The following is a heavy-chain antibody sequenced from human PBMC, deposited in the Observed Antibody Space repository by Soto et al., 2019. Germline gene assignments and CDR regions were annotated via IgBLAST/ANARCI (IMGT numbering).Heavy chain of an antibody. D-gene: IGHD3-3*01. CDR1: GYAFTSWG. V-gene: IGHV1-18*01. CDR3: ARETADYYDFWSGYHAAMDV. CDR2: ISAYNGNT. Sequence: LVKFSCSPSGYAFTSWGLRWVRQAPGQGLEWMGWISAYNGNTNYAQKLQGRVTMTTDTSTSTAHMELRSLRSDDTAVYYCARETADYYDFWSGYHAAMDVWGKGTTVTVSS. J-gene: IGHJ6*03.